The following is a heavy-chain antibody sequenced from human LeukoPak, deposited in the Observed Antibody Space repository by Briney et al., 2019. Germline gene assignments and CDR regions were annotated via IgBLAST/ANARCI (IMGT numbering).Heavy chain of an antibody. Sequence: SETLSLTCTVSGGSISSGSYYWSWLRQPAGKGLEWIGRIYTSGSTNYNPSLKSRVTISVDTSKNQFSLKLSSVTAADTAVYYCARDHPPITIFGVGLDPWGQGTLVTVSS. V-gene: IGHV4-61*02. J-gene: IGHJ5*02. D-gene: IGHD3-3*01. CDR3: ARDHPPITIFGVGLDP. CDR2: IYTSGST. CDR1: GGSISSGSYY.